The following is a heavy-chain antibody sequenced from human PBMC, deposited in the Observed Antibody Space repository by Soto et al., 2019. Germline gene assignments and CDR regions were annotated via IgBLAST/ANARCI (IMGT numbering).Heavy chain of an antibody. CDR2: ITWNSGSI. V-gene: IGHV3-9*01. Sequence: KGLEWVSGITWNSGSIGYADSVKVRFTISRDNAKNSLYLQMNSLRAEDTALYYCAKRSRVRGISDYFGYWGQRTLLSVSS. J-gene: IGHJ4*02. D-gene: IGHD3-10*01. CDR3: AKRSRVRGISDYFGY.